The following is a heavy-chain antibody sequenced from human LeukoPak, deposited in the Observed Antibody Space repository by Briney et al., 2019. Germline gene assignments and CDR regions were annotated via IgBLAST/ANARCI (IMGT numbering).Heavy chain of an antibody. CDR2: IYYSGST. J-gene: IGHJ5*02. CDR1: GGSVSSYY. D-gene: IGHD5-12*01. Sequence: PSQTLSLTCTVSGGSVSSYYWSWIRQPPGKGLEWIGYIYYSGSTNYNPSLKSRVTISVDTSKNQISLKLSSVTAADTAVYYCARSFSGYATHWFDPWGQGTLVTASS. CDR3: ARSFSGYATHWFDP. V-gene: IGHV4-59*08.